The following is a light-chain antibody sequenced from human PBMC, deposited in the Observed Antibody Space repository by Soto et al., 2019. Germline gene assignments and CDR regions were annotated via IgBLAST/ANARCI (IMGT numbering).Light chain of an antibody. CDR1: QPITTY. J-gene: IGKJ4*01. V-gene: IGKV1-39*01. CDR3: QQSYRTPLT. CDR2: ATY. Sequence: DTQMTQSPSSLSASVGDRVTITCRASQPITTYLSWYQQKPGKAPKLLIYATYTLQVGVPSRFSGSGFGTDFTLTISSLQPEDFATYYCQQSYRTPLTFGGGTKVEI.